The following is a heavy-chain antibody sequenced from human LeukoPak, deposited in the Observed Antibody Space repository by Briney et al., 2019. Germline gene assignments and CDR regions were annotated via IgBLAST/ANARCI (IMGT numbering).Heavy chain of an antibody. D-gene: IGHD3-10*01. V-gene: IGHV1-8*03. CDR3: ARRGGFGEYTFDY. Sequence: ASVKVSCKACVYTFTSYDINWVRQATGQGLEWMGWMNPNSGNTGYAQKFQGRVTITRNTSISTAYMELSSLRSEDTAVYYCARRGGFGEYTFDYWGQGTLVTVSS. CDR2: MNPNSGNT. CDR1: VYTFTSYD. J-gene: IGHJ4*02.